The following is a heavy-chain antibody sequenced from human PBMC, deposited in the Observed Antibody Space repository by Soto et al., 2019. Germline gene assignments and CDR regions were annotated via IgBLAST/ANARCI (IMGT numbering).Heavy chain of an antibody. J-gene: IGHJ4*02. CDR2: ISISGTTI. CDR3: ERFRGDGYYNL. Sequence: QVQLVESGGGLVKPGGSLRLSCAASGFTLSDYYMTWIRQAPGKGLEWVSDISISGTTIHYAASVRGRFTISRDNAKNSLWLQMNTLRAEDTAVYYCERFRGDGYYNLWGQGTLVTVSS. D-gene: IGHD3-9*01. CDR1: GFTLSDYY. V-gene: IGHV3-11*01.